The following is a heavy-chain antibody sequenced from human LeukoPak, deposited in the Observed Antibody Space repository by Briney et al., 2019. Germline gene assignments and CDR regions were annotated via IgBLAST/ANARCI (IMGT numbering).Heavy chain of an antibody. Sequence: ASVKVSCKASGYTFTGYYMHWVRQAPGQGLEWMGWINPNSGGTNYAQKFQGRVTMTTDTSTSTAYMELRSLRSDDTAVYYCAREGVGATKGGFDYWGQGTLVTVSS. D-gene: IGHD1-26*01. CDR2: INPNSGGT. V-gene: IGHV1-2*02. CDR3: AREGVGATKGGFDY. CDR1: GYTFTGYY. J-gene: IGHJ4*02.